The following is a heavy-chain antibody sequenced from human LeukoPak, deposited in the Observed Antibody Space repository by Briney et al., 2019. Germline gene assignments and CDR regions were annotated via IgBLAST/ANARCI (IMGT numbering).Heavy chain of an antibody. CDR1: GGSIRGYP. V-gene: IGHV4-59*01. CDR2: FHNSRTT. Sequence: SETLSLTCTVSGGSIRGYPWTWIRQPPGQGLEWIGYFHNSRTTSYNPSLTGRVIISVDTAMDQISLKLNSVTAADTAVYYCARGHLGLSPWGQGTLVTVSS. J-gene: IGHJ5*02. D-gene: IGHD3-10*01. CDR3: ARGHLGLSP.